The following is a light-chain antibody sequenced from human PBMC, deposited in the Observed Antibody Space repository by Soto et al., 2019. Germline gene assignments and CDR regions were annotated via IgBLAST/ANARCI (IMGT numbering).Light chain of an antibody. CDR2: GAS. CDR1: QSVSSN. J-gene: IGKJ2*01. Sequence: EIVITQSPATLAVSPGERAALSCRASQSVSSNFAGYQQKPAQAPSLLIYGASSRATGTPARFSGSGSGTEFTLTISSLQSEDFAVYYCQQYNNWPYTCGLGTKLEMK. V-gene: IGKV3-15*01. CDR3: QQYNNWPYT.